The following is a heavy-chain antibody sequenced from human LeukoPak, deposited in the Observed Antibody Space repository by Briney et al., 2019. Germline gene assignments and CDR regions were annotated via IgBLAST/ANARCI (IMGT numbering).Heavy chain of an antibody. CDR2: IYYSGST. V-gene: IGHV4-39*01. Sequence: SETLSLTCTVSGGSISSSSYYWGWIRQPPGKGLEWIGSIYYSGSTYYDPSLKSRVTISVDTSKNQFSLKLSSVTAADTAVYYCARALPGAARAYWFDPWGQGTLVTVSS. J-gene: IGHJ5*02. CDR1: GGSISSSSYY. CDR3: ARALPGAARAYWFDP. D-gene: IGHD6-6*01.